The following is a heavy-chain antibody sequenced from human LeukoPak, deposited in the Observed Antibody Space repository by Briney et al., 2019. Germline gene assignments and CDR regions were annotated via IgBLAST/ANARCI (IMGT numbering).Heavy chain of an antibody. CDR2: ISAYNGNT. V-gene: IGHV1-18*01. CDR3: ARDYVSVSYYYDSSGYYYEDY. J-gene: IGHJ4*02. CDR1: GYTFTSYG. D-gene: IGHD3-22*01. Sequence: ASVKVSFKASGYTFTSYGISWVRQAPGQGLEWMGWISAYNGNTNYAHKLQGRVTMTTDTSTSTAYMELRSLRSDDTAVYYCARDYVSVSYYYDSSGYYYEDYWGQGTLVTVSS.